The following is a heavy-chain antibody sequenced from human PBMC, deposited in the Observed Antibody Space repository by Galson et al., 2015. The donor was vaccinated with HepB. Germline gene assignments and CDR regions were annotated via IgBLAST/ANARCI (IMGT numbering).Heavy chain of an antibody. J-gene: IGHJ6*03. D-gene: IGHD3-10*01. CDR2: IIPIFGTA. V-gene: IGHV1-69*13. Sequence: SVKVSCKASGGTFSSYAISWVRQAPGLGLEWMGGIIPIFGTANYAQKFRGRVTITADESTSTAYMELSSLGFEDTAGYYCASGSVHTYYYYYMDVWGKGTTVTVSS. CDR1: GGTFSSYA. CDR3: ASGSVHTYYYYYMDV.